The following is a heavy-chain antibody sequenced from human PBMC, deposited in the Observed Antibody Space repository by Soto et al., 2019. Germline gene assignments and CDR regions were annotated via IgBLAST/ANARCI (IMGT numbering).Heavy chain of an antibody. D-gene: IGHD3-3*01. CDR1: GGSISSYY. J-gene: IGHJ4*02. Sequence: PSETLSLTCTVSGGSISSYYWSWIRQPPGKGLEWIGYIYYSGSTNYNPSLKSRVTISVDTSKNQFSLKLSSVTAADTAVYYCARLDNFGVVRYWGQGTLVTVSS. CDR2: IYYSGST. CDR3: ARLDNFGVVRY. V-gene: IGHV4-59*08.